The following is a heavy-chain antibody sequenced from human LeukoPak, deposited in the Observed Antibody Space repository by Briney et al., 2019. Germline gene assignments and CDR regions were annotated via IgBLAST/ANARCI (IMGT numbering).Heavy chain of an antibody. CDR3: ARFQDYDFWSGYPPADYYYYMDV. V-gene: IGHV1-69*04. D-gene: IGHD3-3*01. CDR2: IIPILGIA. J-gene: IGHJ6*03. CDR1: GYTLSNYA. Sequence: ASVKVSCKASGYTLSNYALSWMRQAPGQGLEWMGRIIPILGIANYAQKFQGRATITADKSTSTAYMELSSLRSEDTAVYYCARFQDYDFWSGYPPADYYYYMDVWGKGTTVTVSS.